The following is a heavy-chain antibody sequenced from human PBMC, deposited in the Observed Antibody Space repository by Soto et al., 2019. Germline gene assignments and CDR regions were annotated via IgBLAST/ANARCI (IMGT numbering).Heavy chain of an antibody. CDR1: GFTFSDHY. CDR2: SRNKAKSYTT. D-gene: IGHD3-16*01. V-gene: IGHV3-72*01. CDR3: SRLGGG. Sequence: EEQLVESGGGLVQPGGSLTLSCVGSGFTFSDHYMEWVRQAPGKGLEWVVRSRNKAKSYTTDYAASVKGRFTISRDLSKNSLYLQMNNLKIEDTAVYYCSRLGGGWGQGTLVTVSS. J-gene: IGHJ4*02.